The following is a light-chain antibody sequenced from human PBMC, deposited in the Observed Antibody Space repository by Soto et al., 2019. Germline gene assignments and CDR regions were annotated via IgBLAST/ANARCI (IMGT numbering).Light chain of an antibody. CDR1: SSNIGSNT. Sequence: QSVLTQPPSASGTPGQSVTISCSGSSSNIGSNTVNWYQQLPGTAPKLLINNNNQRPSGVPDRFSGSKSWTSASLAISGLQSEDESDYYCAAWDDSLNGLVFGTGTKVTVL. V-gene: IGLV1-44*01. CDR3: AAWDDSLNGLV. J-gene: IGLJ1*01. CDR2: NNN.